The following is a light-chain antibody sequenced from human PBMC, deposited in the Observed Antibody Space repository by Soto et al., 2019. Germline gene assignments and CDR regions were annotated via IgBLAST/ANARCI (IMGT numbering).Light chain of an antibody. CDR1: QSVSSNY. J-gene: IGKJ2*01. V-gene: IGKV3-20*01. Sequence: EIVLTQSPGTLSLSPGERATLSCRASQSVSSNYLAWYQQKPGQAPRLLIYGASSRATGIPDRFSCSGSGTDFTLTISRLEAEDFAVYYCQHYGRSAYTFGQGTTLEIK. CDR2: GAS. CDR3: QHYGRSAYT.